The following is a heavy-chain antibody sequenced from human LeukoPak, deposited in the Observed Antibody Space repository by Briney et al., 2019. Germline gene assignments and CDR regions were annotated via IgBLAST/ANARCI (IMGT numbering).Heavy chain of an antibody. CDR1: GYTFTGYY. CDR3: ASEGRNSSGYYWRGPYYFDY. V-gene: IGHV1-2*04. Sequence: SVKVSCKASGYTFTGYYMHWVRQAPGQGLEWMRWINPNSGGTNYAQKFQGWVTMTRDTSISTAYMELSRLRSDDTAVYYCASEGRNSSGYYWRGPYYFDYWGQGTLVTVSS. D-gene: IGHD3-22*01. J-gene: IGHJ4*02. CDR2: INPNSGGT.